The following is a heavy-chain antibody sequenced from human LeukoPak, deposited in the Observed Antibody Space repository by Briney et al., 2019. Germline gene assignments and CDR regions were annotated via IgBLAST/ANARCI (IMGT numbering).Heavy chain of an antibody. Sequence: GESLKISCKGSGYSFTSYWIGWVRQMPGKGLEWMGIIYPGDSDTRYSPSFQGQVTISADKSISTAYLQWSSQKASDTAMYYCARHLVYSYVDYYYYMDVWGKGTTVTVSS. D-gene: IGHD5-18*01. V-gene: IGHV5-51*01. CDR3: ARHLVYSYVDYYYYMDV. CDR2: IYPGDSDT. J-gene: IGHJ6*03. CDR1: GYSFTSYW.